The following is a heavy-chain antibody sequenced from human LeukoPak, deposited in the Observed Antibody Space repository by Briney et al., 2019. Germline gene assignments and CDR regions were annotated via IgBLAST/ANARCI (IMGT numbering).Heavy chain of an antibody. Sequence: ASVKVSCKASGYTFTSYGISWVRQAPGQGLEWMGWISAYNGNTNYAQKLQGRVTMTTDTSTSTAYMELRSLRSDDTAVYYCAREGYVSVDYYYYYMDVWGKGTTVTVSS. CDR3: AREGYVSVDYYYYYMDV. V-gene: IGHV1-18*01. J-gene: IGHJ6*03. CDR1: GYTFTSYG. D-gene: IGHD3-16*01. CDR2: ISAYNGNT.